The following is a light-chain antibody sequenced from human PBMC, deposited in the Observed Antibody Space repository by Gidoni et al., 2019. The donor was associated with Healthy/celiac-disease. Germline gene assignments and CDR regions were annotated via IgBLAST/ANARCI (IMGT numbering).Light chain of an antibody. CDR1: QSVSSY. J-gene: IGKJ4*01. Sequence: EIVLTQSPATLSLSPGERATLACRASQSVSSYLAWYQQKPGQAPRLLIYDASNRATGIPARFSGSGSATDFTLTISSLVPEDFAVYYCQQRSNWPPALTFGGGTKVEIK. V-gene: IGKV3-11*01. CDR3: QQRSNWPPALT. CDR2: DAS.